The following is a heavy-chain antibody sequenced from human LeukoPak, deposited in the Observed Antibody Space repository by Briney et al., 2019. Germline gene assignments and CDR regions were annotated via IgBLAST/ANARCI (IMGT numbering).Heavy chain of an antibody. V-gene: IGHV3-23*01. J-gene: IGHJ4*02. D-gene: IGHD2-21*02. Sequence: GGSLRLSCAAPGFTFSTHAKGWVGQAPGKGLEWVSSIKGGGVDPFYAASVKGRFTISRDNSKNTLFLQLDSLRAEDSAVYYCAKGGHDFNPFYWWGQGTLVTVSS. CDR3: AKGGHDFNPFYW. CDR1: GFTFSTHA. CDR2: IKGGGVDP.